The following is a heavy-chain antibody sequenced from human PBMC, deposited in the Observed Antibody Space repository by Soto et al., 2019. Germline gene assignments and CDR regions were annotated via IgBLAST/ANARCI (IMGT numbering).Heavy chain of an antibody. Sequence: GGSLRLSCAASGFTFSSYAMSWVRQAPGKGREWVSAISGSGGSTYYADSVKGRFTISRDNSKNTLYLQMNSLRAEDTAVYYCAKDGAGGIGNWFDPWGQGTLVTVSS. CDR3: AKDGAGGIGNWFDP. D-gene: IGHD3-16*01. J-gene: IGHJ5*02. CDR1: GFTFSSYA. V-gene: IGHV3-23*01. CDR2: ISGSGGST.